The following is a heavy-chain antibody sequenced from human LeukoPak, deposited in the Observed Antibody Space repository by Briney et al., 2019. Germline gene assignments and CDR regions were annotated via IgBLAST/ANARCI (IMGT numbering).Heavy chain of an antibody. CDR1: GFTVSSNY. Sequence: GGSLRLSCAASGFTVSSNYMSWVRQAPGKGLEWVSAISGGGSGTYYADSVKGRFTISRDNSKNTLYLQMNSLRDEDTAVYYCAKDQVIAAAANSDYWGQGTLVTVSS. D-gene: IGHD6-13*01. CDR2: ISGGGSGT. CDR3: AKDQVIAAAANSDY. V-gene: IGHV3-23*01. J-gene: IGHJ4*02.